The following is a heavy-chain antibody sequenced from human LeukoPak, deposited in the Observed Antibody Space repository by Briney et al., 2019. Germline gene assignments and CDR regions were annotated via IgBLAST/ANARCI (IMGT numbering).Heavy chain of an antibody. CDR1: GFTFSSYW. CDR3: AGDDTAMAWSDY. J-gene: IGHJ4*02. V-gene: IGHV3-23*01. D-gene: IGHD5-18*01. Sequence: GGSLRLSCAASGFTFSSYWMSWVRQAPGKGLEWVSAISGSGGSTYYADSVKGRFTISRDNSKNTLYLQMNSLRAEDTAVYYCAGDDTAMAWSDYWGQGTLVTVSS. CDR2: ISGSGGST.